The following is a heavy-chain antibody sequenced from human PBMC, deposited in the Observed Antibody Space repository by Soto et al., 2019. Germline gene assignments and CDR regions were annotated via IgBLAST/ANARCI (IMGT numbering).Heavy chain of an antibody. V-gene: IGHV1-69*01. CDR3: ARDLEFRDGNISHLDY. J-gene: IGHJ4*02. D-gene: IGHD3-10*01. CDR2: IMPIIGTA. CDR1: GGTFSSHV. Sequence: QVQLVQSGAEVKKPGSSVKVSCKSSGGTFSSHVFNWVRQAPGQGLEWMGGIMPIIGTANYAQKFQGRVTITADESTSTAYRELSSVRSEDTVVYYCARDLEFRDGNISHLDYWGKGTMVTVSS.